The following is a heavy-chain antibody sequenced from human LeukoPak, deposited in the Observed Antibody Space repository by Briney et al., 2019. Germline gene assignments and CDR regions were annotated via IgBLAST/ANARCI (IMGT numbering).Heavy chain of an antibody. D-gene: IGHD3-10*01. CDR2: ISSSGGST. J-gene: IGHJ4*02. CDR3: AKDLRGVPYYFDY. CDR1: GFTFSSYA. V-gene: IGHV3-23*01. Sequence: GGSLRLSCAASGFTFSSYAMNWVRQAPGKRLEWVSGISSSGGSTYYADSVKGRFTISRDNSKNTLYLQVNSLRAEDTAVYYCAKDLRGVPYYFDYWGQGTLVTVSS.